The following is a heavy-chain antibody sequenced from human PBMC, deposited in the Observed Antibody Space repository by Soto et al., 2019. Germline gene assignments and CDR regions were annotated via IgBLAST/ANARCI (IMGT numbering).Heavy chain of an antibody. CDR2: ISAYNGNT. V-gene: IGHV1-18*03. D-gene: IGHD5-18*01. CDR1: GYTFTSYG. CDR3: ARDQFDSYGPKGGLDY. J-gene: IGHJ4*02. Sequence: QVQLVQSGAEVKKPGASVKVSCKASGYTFTSYGITWVRQAPGQGLEWMGWISAYNGNTNYAQKLQGRVTMTTDTSTSTAYMELRSLRSEDMAVYYCARDQFDSYGPKGGLDYWGQGTLVTVSS.